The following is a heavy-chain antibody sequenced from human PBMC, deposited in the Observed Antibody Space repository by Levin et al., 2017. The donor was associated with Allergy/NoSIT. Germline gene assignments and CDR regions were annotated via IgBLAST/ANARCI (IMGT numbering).Heavy chain of an antibody. CDR3: ARLEGSIAVAHRFDY. D-gene: IGHD6-19*01. V-gene: IGHV5-51*01. J-gene: IGHJ4*02. Sequence: KVSCKGSGYSFTSYWIGWVRQMPGKGLEWMGIIYPGDSDTRYSPSFQGQVTISADKSISTAYLQWSSLKASDTAMYYCARLEGSIAVAHRFDYWGQGTLVTVSS. CDR1: GYSFTSYW. CDR2: IYPGDSDT.